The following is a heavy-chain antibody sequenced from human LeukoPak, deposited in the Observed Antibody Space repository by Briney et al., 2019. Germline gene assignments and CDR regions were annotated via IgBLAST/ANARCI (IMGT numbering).Heavy chain of an antibody. CDR3: ARDDDSSRPTDY. D-gene: IGHD3-22*01. Sequence: APVKVSCKASGYTFTSYGISRVRQAPGQGLEWRGWIRAYNGKTHSAQKLQGRVAITTDTSTSTAYKELRSLRSDDTAVYYCARDDDSSRPTDYWGQGTLVTVSS. CDR1: GYTFTSYG. J-gene: IGHJ4*02. V-gene: IGHV1-18*01. CDR2: IRAYNGKT.